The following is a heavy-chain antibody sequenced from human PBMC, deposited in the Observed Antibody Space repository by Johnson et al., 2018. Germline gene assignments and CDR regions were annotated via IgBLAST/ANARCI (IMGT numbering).Heavy chain of an antibody. Sequence: QVQLQESGPGLVKPSQTLSLTCSVSGGSINSGGYYWSWIRQHPGKGLEWIGNINHSGTTQYNPSPKSGVPKSVDKSKNQFSLKLSSVTAADTAVYYCARMEYYYEGSDHRNGMDVWGQGTTVTVSS. V-gene: IGHV4-31*03. CDR2: INHSGTT. CDR1: GGSINSGGYY. D-gene: IGHD3-22*01. CDR3: ARMEYYYEGSDHRNGMDV. J-gene: IGHJ6*02.